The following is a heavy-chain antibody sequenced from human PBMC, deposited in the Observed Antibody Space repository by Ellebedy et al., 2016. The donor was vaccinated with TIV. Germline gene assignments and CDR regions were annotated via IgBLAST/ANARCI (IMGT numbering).Heavy chain of an antibody. D-gene: IGHD6-13*01. CDR1: GFTFSIYA. CDR2: IRGSGDRT. Sequence: PGGSLRLSCAASGFTFSIYAMSWVRQAPGKGLEWVSLIRGSGDRTYYADSVKGRFIISRDNSKSTLYLQMSSLRAEDTAVYYCAKGQRVAAGGWFDHWGQGTLVTVSS. J-gene: IGHJ5*02. V-gene: IGHV3-23*01. CDR3: AKGQRVAAGGWFDH.